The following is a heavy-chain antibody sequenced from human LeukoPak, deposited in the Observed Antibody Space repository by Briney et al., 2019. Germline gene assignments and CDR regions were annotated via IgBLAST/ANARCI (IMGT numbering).Heavy chain of an antibody. CDR1: GFTFSSYW. CDR2: IKQDGSEK. D-gene: IGHD3-10*01. Sequence: PGGSLRLSCAASGFTFSSYWMSWVRQAPGKGLEWVANIKQDGSEKYYVDSVRGRFTISRDNAENSLYLQMNSLRAEDTAVYYCVRAIGANVSYWGQGTLVTVSS. J-gene: IGHJ4*02. V-gene: IGHV3-7*03. CDR3: VRAIGANVSY.